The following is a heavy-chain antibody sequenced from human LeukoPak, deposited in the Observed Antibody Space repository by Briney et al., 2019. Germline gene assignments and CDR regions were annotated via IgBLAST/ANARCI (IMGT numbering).Heavy chain of an antibody. J-gene: IGHJ4*02. CDR2: IDWDDDK. D-gene: IGHD1-26*01. Sequence: SGPALVKPTQTLTLTCTFSGFSLSTSGMCVSWIHQPPGKALEWLARIDWDDDKYYSTSLRTRLTISKDTSKNQVVLTMTNMDPVDTATYYCARIQSGGSYYSPAFDYWGQGTLVTVSS. CDR1: GFSLSTSGMC. V-gene: IGHV2-70*11. CDR3: ARIQSGGSYYSPAFDY.